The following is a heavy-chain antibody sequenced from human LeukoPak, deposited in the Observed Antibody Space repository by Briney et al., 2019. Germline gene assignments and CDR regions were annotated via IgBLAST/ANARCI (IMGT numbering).Heavy chain of an antibody. CDR1: GYTFTSYG. CDR3: ARDLLVVGATYWCDP. CDR2: ISAYNGNA. J-gene: IGHJ5*02. Sequence: GASVKVSCKASGYTFTSYGISWVRQAPGQGLEWMGWISAYNGNANYAQKLQGRVTMTTDTSTSTAYMELRSLRSDDTAVYYCARDLLVVGATYWCDPWGQGTLVTVSS. D-gene: IGHD1-26*01. V-gene: IGHV1-18*01.